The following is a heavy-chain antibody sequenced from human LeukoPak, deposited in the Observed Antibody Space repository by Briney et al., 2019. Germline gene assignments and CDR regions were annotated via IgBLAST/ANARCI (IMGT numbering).Heavy chain of an antibody. CDR1: GGTFSSYA. CDR2: IIPILGIA. CDR3: ARDTYCSGGSCYSSLPFDY. D-gene: IGHD2-15*01. Sequence: ASVKVSCKASGGTFSSYAISWVRQAPGQGLEWMGRIIPILGIANYAQKFQGRVTITADKSTSTAYMELSSLRSEDTAVYYCARDTYCSGGSCYSSLPFDYWGQGTLVTASS. V-gene: IGHV1-69*04. J-gene: IGHJ4*02.